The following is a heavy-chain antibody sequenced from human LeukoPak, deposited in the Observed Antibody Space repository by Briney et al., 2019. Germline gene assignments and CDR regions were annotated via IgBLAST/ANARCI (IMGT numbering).Heavy chain of an antibody. D-gene: IGHD5-24*01. V-gene: IGHV4-59*08. CDR3: ARLGRRDGYHPKYYYGMDV. CDR2: VYYSGST. J-gene: IGHJ6*02. CDR1: GASIRSYY. Sequence: SETLSLTCTVSGASIRSYYWTWIRQPPGKGLEWIGYVYYSGSTNYNPSLKSRVTISVDTSKNLFPLKLSSVTAADTAVYYCARLGRRDGYHPKYYYGMDVWGQGTTVTVSS.